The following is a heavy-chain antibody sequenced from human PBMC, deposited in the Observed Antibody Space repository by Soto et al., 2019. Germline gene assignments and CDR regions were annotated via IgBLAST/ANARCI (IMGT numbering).Heavy chain of an antibody. V-gene: IGHV4-34*01. D-gene: IGHD2-8*02. Sequence: QVQLQQWGAGLLKPSETLSLTCAVYGGSFSGYYWTWIRQPPGTGLEWIGEINHSGRTNYNPSLKSRVTISVDTSKNLFSLKLTSVTAADTAVYYCARDKSTGLFDYWGQGTRVTVSS. CDR3: ARDKSTGLFDY. CDR1: GGSFSGYY. J-gene: IGHJ4*02. CDR2: INHSGRT.